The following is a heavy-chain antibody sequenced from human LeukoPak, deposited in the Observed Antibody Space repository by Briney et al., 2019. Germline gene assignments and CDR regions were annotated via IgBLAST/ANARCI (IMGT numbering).Heavy chain of an antibody. J-gene: IGHJ4*02. CDR1: GFTFSSYW. V-gene: IGHV3-74*01. CDR3: ARERSLRYFGWDYFDY. Sequence: GGSLRLSCAASGFTFSSYWMHWVRQAPGKGLVWVSRINSDGSSTSYADSVKGRFTISRDNAKNTLYLQMNSLRAEDTAVYYCARERSLRYFGWDYFDYWGQGTLVTVSS. CDR2: INSDGSST. D-gene: IGHD3-9*01.